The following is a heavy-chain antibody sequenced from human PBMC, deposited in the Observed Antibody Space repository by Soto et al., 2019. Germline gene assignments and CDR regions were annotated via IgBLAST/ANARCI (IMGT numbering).Heavy chain of an antibody. V-gene: IGHV4-39*01. D-gene: IGHD2-8*01. CDR2: ISYTGST. J-gene: IGHJ3*02. CDR1: GGSISTSRYY. CDR3: ARRWEKPCYNTDWTNKLFAN. Sequence: SATLSLTCTVSGGSISTSRYYWGWIRQPPGKGLEWIGTISYTGSTYYNPSLKSRVTRSVDTSKNQFSLKLTSVTVADTAMYYCARRWEKPCYNTDWTNKLFANWGKAKMVTV.